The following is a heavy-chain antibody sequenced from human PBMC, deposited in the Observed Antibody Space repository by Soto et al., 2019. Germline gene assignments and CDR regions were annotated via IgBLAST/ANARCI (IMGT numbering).Heavy chain of an antibody. CDR2: IKEDGSEK. V-gene: IGHV3-7*01. CDR3: ARPWNSDYTTDAFDI. J-gene: IGHJ3*02. CDR1: GFTFSSYW. Sequence: PGESLKISCAASGFTFSSYWMSWVRQAPGKGLEWVANIKEDGSEKYYVDSVKGRFTISRDNAKNSLYLQMNSLRAEDTAVYYCARPWNSDYTTDAFDIWGQGTMVTVSS. D-gene: IGHD3-3*01.